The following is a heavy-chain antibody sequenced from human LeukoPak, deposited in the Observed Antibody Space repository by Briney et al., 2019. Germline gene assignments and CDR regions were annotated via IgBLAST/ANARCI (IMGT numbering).Heavy chain of an antibody. V-gene: IGHV3-23*01. Sequence: GGSLRLSCAASGFTFSTYAMSWVHQAPGKGLEWVSVISTSGDDKYYADSVKGRFTISRDNSKNTVFLQMNSLRAEDTAVYYCARYCTSTSCFSALGSLWWGQGTLVTVSS. CDR1: GFTFSTYA. CDR3: ARYCTSTSCFSALGSLW. J-gene: IGHJ4*02. CDR2: ISTSGDDK. D-gene: IGHD2-2*01.